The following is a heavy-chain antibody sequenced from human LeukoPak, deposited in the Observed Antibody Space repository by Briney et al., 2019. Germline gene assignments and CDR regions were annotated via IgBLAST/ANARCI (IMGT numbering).Heavy chain of an antibody. CDR3: ARDLGARGSSWEVGAFDI. CDR1: GGSISSSSYY. D-gene: IGHD6-13*01. V-gene: IGHV4-39*07. CDR2: IYYSGST. Sequence: SETLSLTCTVSGGSISSSSYYWGWIRQPPGKGLEWIGSIYYSGSTNYNPSLKSRVTISVDKSKNQFSLKLSSVTAADTAVYYCARDLGARGSSWEVGAFDIWGQGTMVTVSS. J-gene: IGHJ3*02.